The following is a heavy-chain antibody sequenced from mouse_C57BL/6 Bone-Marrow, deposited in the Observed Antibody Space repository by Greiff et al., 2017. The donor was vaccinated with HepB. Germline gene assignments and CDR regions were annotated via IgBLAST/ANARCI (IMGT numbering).Heavy chain of an antibody. Sequence: VQLQQSGAELVRPGTSVKMSCKASGYTFTNYWIGWAKQRPGHGLEWIGDIYPGGSYTNYNEKFKGKATLTADKSSSTAYMQFSSLTSEDSAIYYCARKSNYVYYAMDYWGQGTSVTVSS. CDR3: ARKSNYVYYAMDY. CDR2: IYPGGSYT. CDR1: GYTFTNYW. D-gene: IGHD2-5*01. J-gene: IGHJ4*01. V-gene: IGHV1-63*01.